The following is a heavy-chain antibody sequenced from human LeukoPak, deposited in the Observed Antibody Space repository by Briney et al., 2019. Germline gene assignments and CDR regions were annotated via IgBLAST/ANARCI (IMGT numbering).Heavy chain of an antibody. V-gene: IGHV3-7*01. J-gene: IGHJ4*02. Sequence: PGGSLRLSCAAPGFTFSTYWMTWVRQAPGKGLEWVANIKEDGSEKYYVDSVKGRFPISRDNAKNSLYLQMNTLRAEDTAVYYCTRGTGCSGGTCYSLYDSWGQGTLVTVSS. CDR2: IKEDGSEK. D-gene: IGHD2-15*01. CDR1: GFTFSTYW. CDR3: TRGTGCSGGTCYSLYDS.